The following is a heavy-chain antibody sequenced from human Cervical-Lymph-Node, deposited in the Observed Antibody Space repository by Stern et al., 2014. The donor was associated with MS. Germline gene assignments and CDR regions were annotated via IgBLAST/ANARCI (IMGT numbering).Heavy chain of an antibody. V-gene: IGHV3-13*04. J-gene: IGHJ6*02. CDR1: GFTLSIYG. CDR3: ARDVHGMDV. CDR2: ISSNGDT. Sequence: EVQLVESGGGLVQPGGSLRLSCAASGFTLSIYGMHWVRQITGKGLEWVSAISSNGDTYYSGSVKGRFTISRDVGMNSLFLQMNSLRAADTAVYFCARDVHGMDVWGQGTTVIVSS.